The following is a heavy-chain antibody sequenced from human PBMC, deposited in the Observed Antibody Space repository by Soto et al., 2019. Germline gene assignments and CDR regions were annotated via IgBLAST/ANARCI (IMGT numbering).Heavy chain of an antibody. J-gene: IGHJ5*02. CDR3: ARDWRGCSGCSCYLQGFGP. CDR2: IYYSGST. D-gene: IGHD2-15*01. V-gene: IGHV4-61*01. CDR1: GGSVSSGSYY. Sequence: QVQLQESGPGLVKPSETLSLTCTVSGGSVSSGSYYWSWIRQPPGKGLEWIGYIYYSGSTNYNPSLQSRVTISVDTSKNQFSLKLSSVTAADTAVYYCARDWRGCSGCSCYLQGFGPWGQGTLVTVSS.